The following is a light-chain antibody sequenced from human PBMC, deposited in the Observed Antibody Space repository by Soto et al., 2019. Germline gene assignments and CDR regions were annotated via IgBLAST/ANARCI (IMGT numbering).Light chain of an antibody. V-gene: IGLV1-51*01. CDR1: SSNIGNNY. CDR3: ETWDSSMSAVV. CDR2: ENN. J-gene: IGLJ2*01. Sequence: QSVLTQPPSVSAAPGQKVTISCSGSSSNIGNNYVSCYQQLPGTAPKLLIYENNKRPSEIPDRFSGSKSGKSATLGITGLQTGDDDYYYFETWDSSMSAVVFGGGTKLTVL.